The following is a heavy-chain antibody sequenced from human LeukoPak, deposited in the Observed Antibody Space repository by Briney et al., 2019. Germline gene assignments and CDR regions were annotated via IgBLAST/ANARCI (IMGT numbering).Heavy chain of an antibody. Sequence: SETLSLTCSVSAGSIRSSSWWSWVRQSPVKGLEWIGEIYLYGTTNYNPSLKSRVTMSVDRSKNQFSLKLSSVTAADTAVYYCARYDSSGYHGDYWGQGTLVTVSS. V-gene: IGHV4-4*02. CDR1: AGSIRSSSW. CDR2: IYLYGTT. J-gene: IGHJ4*02. CDR3: ARYDSSGYHGDY. D-gene: IGHD3-22*01.